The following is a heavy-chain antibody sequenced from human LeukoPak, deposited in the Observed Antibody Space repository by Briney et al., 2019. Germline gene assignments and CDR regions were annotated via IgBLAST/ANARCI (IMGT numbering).Heavy chain of an antibody. CDR2: ISAYNGNT. J-gene: IGHJ5*02. V-gene: IGHV1-18*01. CDR3: ARELVRYYYGSGSYYGNNWFDP. D-gene: IGHD3-10*01. Sequence: ASVKVSCKASGYTFTSYGISWVRQAPGQGLEWMGWISAYNGNTNYAQKLQGRVTMTTDTSTSTAYMELRSLRSDDTAVYYCARELVRYYYGSGSYYGNNWFDPWGQGTLVTVSS. CDR1: GYTFTSYG.